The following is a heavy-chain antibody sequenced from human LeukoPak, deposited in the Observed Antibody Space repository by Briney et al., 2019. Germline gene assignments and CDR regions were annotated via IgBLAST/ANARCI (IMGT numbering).Heavy chain of an antibody. Sequence: GRSLRLSCAASGFTFSSYSMNWVRQAPGKGLEWVSSISSSSSYIYYADSVKGRFTISRDNAKNSLYLQMNSLRAEDTAVYYCARRSGYSSSWRYDYWGQGTLVTVSS. CDR3: ARRSGYSSSWRYDY. V-gene: IGHV3-21*01. J-gene: IGHJ4*02. CDR1: GFTFSSYS. D-gene: IGHD6-13*01. CDR2: ISSSSSYI.